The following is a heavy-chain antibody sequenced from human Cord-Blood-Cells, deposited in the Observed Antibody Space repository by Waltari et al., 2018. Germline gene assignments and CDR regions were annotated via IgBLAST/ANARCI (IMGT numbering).Heavy chain of an antibody. Sequence: EVQLLESGGGSVQPGGPLSLSCAASGFTFSSYAMSWVRRAPGKGLEWVSAISGSGGSTYYADSVKGRFTISRDNSKNTLYLQMNSLRAEDTAVYYCANGELGIAFDYWGQGTLVTVSS. CDR3: ANGELGIAFDY. CDR2: ISGSGGST. V-gene: IGHV3-23*01. J-gene: IGHJ4*02. CDR1: GFTFSSYA. D-gene: IGHD7-27*01.